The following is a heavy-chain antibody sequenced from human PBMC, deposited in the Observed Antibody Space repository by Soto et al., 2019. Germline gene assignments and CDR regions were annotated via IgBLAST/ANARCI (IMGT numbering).Heavy chain of an antibody. J-gene: IGHJ5*02. Sequence: QVQLQQWGAGLLKPSETLSLTCAVYGGSFSGYYWSWIRQPPGKGLEWVGEINHSGSTNYNPSLKSRVTISVDTSKNQFSLKLSSVTAADTAVYYCASLGYCSSTSCYRFDPWGQGTLVTVSS. V-gene: IGHV4-34*01. CDR3: ASLGYCSSTSCYRFDP. CDR2: INHSGST. CDR1: GGSFSGYY. D-gene: IGHD2-2*01.